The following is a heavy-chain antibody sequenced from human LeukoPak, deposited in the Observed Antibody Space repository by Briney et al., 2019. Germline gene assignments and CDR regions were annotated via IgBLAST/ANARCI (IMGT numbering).Heavy chain of an antibody. V-gene: IGHV3-21*01. Sequence: GGSLRLSCAASGFTFSSYSMNWVRQAPGKGLEWVSSVSSSSSYIYYADSVKGRFTISRDNAKNSLYLQMNSLRAEDTAVYYCARGYSYGPAEGDYWGQGTLVTVSS. CDR3: ARGYSYGPAEGDY. CDR2: VSSSSSYI. D-gene: IGHD5-18*01. CDR1: GFTFSSYS. J-gene: IGHJ4*02.